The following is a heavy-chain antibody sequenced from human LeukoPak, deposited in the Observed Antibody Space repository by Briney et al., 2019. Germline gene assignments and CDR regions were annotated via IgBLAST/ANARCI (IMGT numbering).Heavy chain of an antibody. Sequence: ASVKVSCKASGYTFTSYDINWVRQATGQGLEWMGWMNPNSGNTGYAQKFQGRVTMTRNTSISTAYMELSSLRSEDTAVYYCARRPGGSVVTPEARFDYWGQGTLVTVSS. CDR1: GYTFTSYD. D-gene: IGHD2-21*02. CDR3: ARRPGGSVVTPEARFDY. CDR2: MNPNSGNT. J-gene: IGHJ4*02. V-gene: IGHV1-8*01.